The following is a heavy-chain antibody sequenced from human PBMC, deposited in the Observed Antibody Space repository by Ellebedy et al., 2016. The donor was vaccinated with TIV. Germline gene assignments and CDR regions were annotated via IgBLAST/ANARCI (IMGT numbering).Heavy chain of an antibody. CDR1: GGTFSTSA. D-gene: IGHD3-10*01. V-gene: IGHV1-69*13. CDR3: ATGGRGDPGVRGVTTLEY. J-gene: IGHJ4*02. Sequence: ASVKVSCKASGGTFSTSAITWVRQAPGQGLEWMGLIIPIFDTPTYAQRLQGRVTITADEATSTAYAELTSLRSEDTAVYYCATGGRGDPGVRGVTTLEYWGQGTLVTVSS. CDR2: IIPIFDTP.